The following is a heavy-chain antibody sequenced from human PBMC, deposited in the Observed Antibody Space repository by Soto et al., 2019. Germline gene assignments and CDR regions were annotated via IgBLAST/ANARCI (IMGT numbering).Heavy chain of an antibody. V-gene: IGHV4-4*02. CDR3: AKDLILNVGYMGGPFEN. J-gene: IGHJ4*02. Sequence: QVQLQESGPGLVKPSGTLSLTCAVSGGSIRTTNWWNWVRQSPGKGLEWIGEIYHTGSTNYNPSLRSRATYSVNKSNTQFSLEWTAVPAADTAVYFCAKDLILNVGYMGGPFENWGPGPLVTVPS. D-gene: IGHD2-2*02. CDR1: GGSIRTTNW. CDR2: IYHTGST.